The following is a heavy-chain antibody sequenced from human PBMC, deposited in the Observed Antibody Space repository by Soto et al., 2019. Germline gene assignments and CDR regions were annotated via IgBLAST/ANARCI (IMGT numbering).Heavy chain of an antibody. J-gene: IGHJ5*02. CDR3: ARRKQPDPGNNWFDP. D-gene: IGHD3-10*01. Sequence: PSETLSLTCAVYCGSFSGYYWSWIRQPPGKGLEWIGEINHSGSTNYNPSLKSRVTISVDTSKNQFSLKLSSVTAADTAVYYCARRKQPDPGNNWFDPWGQGTLVTVSS. V-gene: IGHV4-34*01. CDR2: INHSGST. CDR1: CGSFSGYY.